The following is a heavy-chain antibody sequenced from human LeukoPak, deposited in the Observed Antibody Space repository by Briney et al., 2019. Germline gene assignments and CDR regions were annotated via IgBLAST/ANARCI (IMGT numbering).Heavy chain of an antibody. CDR3: ANPGAYSHNC. CDR2: IWSDVSTR. J-gene: IGHJ4*02. D-gene: IGHD1-20*01. CDR1: GFTFSSYG. V-gene: IGHV3-33*03. Sequence: GGSLRLSCAASGFTFSSYGMLWVRQAPGKGLEWVVVIWSDVSTRYYADYEKGRFTRARDNAKNTLYQQMNSLRDEDTAVYYCANPGAYSHNCWGQGTLVTVSS.